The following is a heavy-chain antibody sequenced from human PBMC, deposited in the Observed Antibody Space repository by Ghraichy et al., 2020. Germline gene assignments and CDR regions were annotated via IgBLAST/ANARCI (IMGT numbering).Heavy chain of an antibody. Sequence: GESLNISCAASGFTFSNAWMSWVRQAPGKGLEWVGRIKSKTHGGTTEYAAPVKGRFTISRDDSKNTLYLQMNSLKTEDTAVYYCTTGDYGDYRGPWGQGTLVTVSS. V-gene: IGHV3-15*01. CDR3: TTGDYGDYRGP. D-gene: IGHD4-17*01. CDR1: GFTFSNAW. CDR2: IKSKTHGGTT. J-gene: IGHJ5*02.